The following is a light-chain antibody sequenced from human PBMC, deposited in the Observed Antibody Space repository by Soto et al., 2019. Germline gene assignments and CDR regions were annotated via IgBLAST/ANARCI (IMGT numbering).Light chain of an antibody. CDR2: ENN. CDR1: SSNIGNHY. V-gene: IGLV1-51*01. J-gene: IGLJ2*01. CDR3: GTWDNSLDAGV. Sequence: QSVLTQPPSVSAAPGQQVTISCSGSSSNIGNHYVSWYQQFPGTAPKLLMYENNKRPSGVPDRFSGSRSGTSATLGISGLQPGDEADYYCGTWDNSLDAGVFGGGTKVTVL.